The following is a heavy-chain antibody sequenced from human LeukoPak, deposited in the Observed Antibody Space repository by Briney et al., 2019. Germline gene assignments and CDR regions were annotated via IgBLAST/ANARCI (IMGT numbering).Heavy chain of an antibody. J-gene: IGHJ1*01. D-gene: IGHD3-10*01. CDR2: IFPVDSDT. CDR1: GYSFTSDW. V-gene: IGHV5-51*01. CDR3: ASYAGTSSKFFHH. Sequence: GASLKISCKGSGYSFTSDWIGWVRQMPEKGLEWMGIIFPVDSDTRYRPPFQGQVTISVDKSISTAYLQWSSLKASDTAMYYCASYAGTSSKFFHHWGQGTLVTVSS.